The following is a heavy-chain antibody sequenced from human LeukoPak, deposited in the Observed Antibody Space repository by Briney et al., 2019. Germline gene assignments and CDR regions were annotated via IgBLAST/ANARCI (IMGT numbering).Heavy chain of an antibody. D-gene: IGHD1-26*01. CDR1: GFTFDDYG. J-gene: IGHJ3*02. CDR3: AAQWEEGAFDI. V-gene: IGHV3-20*01. CDR2: INWNGGST. Sequence: PGGSLRLSCAAPGFTFDDYGMSWVRQAPGKGLEWVSGINWNGGSTGYADSVKGRFTISRDNAKNSLYLQMNSLRAEDTALYHCAAQWEEGAFDIWGQGTMVTVSS.